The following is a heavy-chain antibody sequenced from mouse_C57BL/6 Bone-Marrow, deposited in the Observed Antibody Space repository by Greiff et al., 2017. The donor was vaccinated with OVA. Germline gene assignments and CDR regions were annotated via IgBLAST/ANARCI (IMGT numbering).Heavy chain of an antibody. J-gene: IGHJ4*01. CDR2: IDPSDSYT. D-gene: IGHD1-1*02. V-gene: IGHV1-50*01. CDR1: GYTFTSYW. CDR3: ARWWEYYAMDY. Sequence: QLQQPGAELVKPGASVKLSCKASGYTFTSYWMQWVKQRPGQGLEWIGEIDPSDSYTNYNQKFKGKATLTVDTSSSTAYMQLSSLTSEDSAVYYCARWWEYYAMDYWGQGTSVTVSS.